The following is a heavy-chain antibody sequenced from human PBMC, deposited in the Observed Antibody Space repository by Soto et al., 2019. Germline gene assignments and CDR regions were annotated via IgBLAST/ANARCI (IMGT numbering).Heavy chain of an antibody. CDR1: GFIFSNYA. CDR2: ISGSGDTT. V-gene: IGHV3-23*01. Sequence: GGSLRLSCEASGFIFSNYAMTWVRQAPGKGLEWVSSISGSGDTTYYPDSVKGRFTISRDNSKSSVYLQMNSLRAEDTAVYYCAKELGYYDSTRFYLGGMDLWGQGTTVTVSS. J-gene: IGHJ6*02. D-gene: IGHD3-22*01. CDR3: AKELGYYDSTRFYLGGMDL.